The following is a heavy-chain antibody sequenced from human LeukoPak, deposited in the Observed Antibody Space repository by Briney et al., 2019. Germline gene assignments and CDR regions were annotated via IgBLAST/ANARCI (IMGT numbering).Heavy chain of an antibody. CDR2: IYPNSGAT. V-gene: IGHV1-2*02. CDR1: GYTFTGYY. CDR3: GTLMSNGPFDY. Sequence: ASVKVSCKASGYTFTGYYMHWVRQAPGQGLEWMGWIYPNSGATKYAQKFQGRVTMTRDTSISTAYMELSGLRSDDTAVYYCGTLMSNGPFDYWGQGSLVTVSS. J-gene: IGHJ4*02.